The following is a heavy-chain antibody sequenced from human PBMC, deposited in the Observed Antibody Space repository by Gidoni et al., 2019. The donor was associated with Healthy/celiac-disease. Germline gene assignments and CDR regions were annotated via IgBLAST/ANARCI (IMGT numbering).Heavy chain of an antibody. CDR3: AREGLATDAFDI. V-gene: IGHV3-74*01. Sequence: EVQLVESGGGLVQPGGSLRLSCAASGFTFSSYWMHWVRQAPGKGLVWVSRINSDGSSTSYADSVKGRFTISRDNAKNTLYLQMNSLRAEDTAVYYCAREGLATDAFDIWGQGTMVTVSS. CDR2: INSDGSST. J-gene: IGHJ3*02. D-gene: IGHD5-12*01. CDR1: GFTFSSYW.